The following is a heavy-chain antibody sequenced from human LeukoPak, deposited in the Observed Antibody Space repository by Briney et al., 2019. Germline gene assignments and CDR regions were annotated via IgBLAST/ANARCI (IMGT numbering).Heavy chain of an antibody. Sequence: GGSLRLSCATSGFAFSSSSMSWVRQAPGKGLEWVSTISGAGGSSWYAESVKGRFSISRDNSMNSVSLQMSSLRVEDTAIYYCTKDDSSSWYDYFFDYCGHGTLVTVSS. CDR2: ISGAGGSS. V-gene: IGHV3-23*01. CDR3: TKDDSSSWYDYFFDY. CDR1: GFAFSSSS. J-gene: IGHJ4*01. D-gene: IGHD6-13*01.